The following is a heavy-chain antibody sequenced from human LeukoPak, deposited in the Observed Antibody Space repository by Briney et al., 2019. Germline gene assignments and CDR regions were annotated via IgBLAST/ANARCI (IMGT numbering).Heavy chain of an antibody. CDR3: ATGDGSGTNYFYYYGMDV. V-gene: IGHV3-23*01. D-gene: IGHD3-10*01. J-gene: IGHJ6*02. CDR2: ISGSGGST. Sequence: PGGSLRLSCAVTGFTFSSYVMSWVRQAPGKGLEWVSSISGSGGSTYYADSVKGRFTISRDNSKKTLYLQMNSLRADDAAVYYCATGDGSGTNYFYYYGMDVWGQGTRVTVSS. CDR1: GFTFSSYV.